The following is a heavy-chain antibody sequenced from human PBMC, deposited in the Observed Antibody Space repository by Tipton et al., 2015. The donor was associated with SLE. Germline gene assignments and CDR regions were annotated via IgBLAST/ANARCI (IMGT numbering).Heavy chain of an antibody. J-gene: IGHJ4*02. CDR2: IYTSGST. Sequence: TLSLTCTVSGGSISSGSYYWSWIRQPAGKGLEWIGRIYTSGSTNYNPSLKSRVTISVDTSKNQFSLKLSSVTAADTAVYYCAGLRAWGMSYWGQGTLVSVSS. CDR3: AGLRAWGMSY. V-gene: IGHV4-61*02. D-gene: IGHD5-12*01. CDR1: GGSISSGSYY.